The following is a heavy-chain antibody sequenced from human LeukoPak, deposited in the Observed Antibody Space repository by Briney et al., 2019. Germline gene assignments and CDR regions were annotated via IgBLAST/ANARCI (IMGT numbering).Heavy chain of an antibody. CDR2: ISAYNGNT. CDR1: GGTFSSYA. Sequence: ASVKVSCKASGGTFSSYAIRWVRQAPGQGLEWMGWISAYNGNTHYAQKLQGRVTMTTDTSTSTAYMELRSLRSDDTAAYYCAREGIQLWLDSSYWGQGTLVTVSS. D-gene: IGHD5-18*01. V-gene: IGHV1-18*01. J-gene: IGHJ4*02. CDR3: AREGIQLWLDSSY.